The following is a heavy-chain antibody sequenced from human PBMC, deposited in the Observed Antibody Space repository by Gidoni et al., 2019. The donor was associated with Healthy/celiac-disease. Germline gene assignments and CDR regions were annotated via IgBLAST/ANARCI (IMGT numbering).Heavy chain of an antibody. J-gene: IGHJ4*02. CDR3: ARDTSSYNWNYPYYFDY. Sequence: QVQLVQSGAEVKKPGASVKVSCKASGYTFTSYGISWVRQAPGQGLEWMGWISAYNGNTNYAQKLQGRVTMTTDTSTSTAYMELRSLRSDDTAGYYCARDTSSYNWNYPYYFDYWGQGTLVTVSS. CDR1: GYTFTSYG. CDR2: ISAYNGNT. V-gene: IGHV1-18*01. D-gene: IGHD1-7*01.